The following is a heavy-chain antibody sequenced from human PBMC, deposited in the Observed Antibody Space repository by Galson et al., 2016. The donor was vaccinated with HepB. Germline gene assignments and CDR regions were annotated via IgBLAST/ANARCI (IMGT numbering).Heavy chain of an antibody. V-gene: IGHV3-21*01. Sequence: SLRLSCAASGFTFSSYSMNWVRQAPGKGLEWVSSISSSSSYIYYADSVKGRFTISRDNAKNSLCLQMNSLRAEDTAVYYCARVWGGGLDYWGQGTLVTVSS. CDR1: GFTFSSYS. CDR3: ARVWGGGLDY. D-gene: IGHD3-16*01. CDR2: ISSSSSYI. J-gene: IGHJ4*02.